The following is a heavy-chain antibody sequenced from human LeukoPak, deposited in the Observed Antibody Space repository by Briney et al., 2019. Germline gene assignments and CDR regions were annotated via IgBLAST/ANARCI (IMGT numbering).Heavy chain of an antibody. CDR3: AKDGVSCYSSCYFDY. D-gene: IGHD2-2*01. J-gene: IGHJ4*02. CDR2: IRYDGSNK. Sequence: AGGSLRLSCAASGFTFSSYGMHWVRQAPGKGLEWVAFIRYDGSNKYYADSVKGRFTISRDNSKNTLYLQMNSLKAEDTAVYYCAKDGVSCYSSCYFDYWGQGTLVTVSS. V-gene: IGHV3-30*02. CDR1: GFTFSSYG.